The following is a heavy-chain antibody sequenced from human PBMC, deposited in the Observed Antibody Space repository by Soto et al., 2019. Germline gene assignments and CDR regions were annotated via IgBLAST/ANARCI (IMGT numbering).Heavy chain of an antibody. CDR3: TTAPDPHSSGWYENGGFDY. CDR2: IKSKTDGGTT. J-gene: IGHJ4*02. Sequence: SCGASGFTFSNAWMSWVRQAPGKGLEWVGRIKSKTDGGTTDYAAPVKGRFTISRDDSKNTLYLQMNSLKTEDTAVYYCTTAPDPHSSGWYENGGFDYWGQGTLVTVSS. CDR1: GFTFSNAW. V-gene: IGHV3-15*01. D-gene: IGHD6-19*01.